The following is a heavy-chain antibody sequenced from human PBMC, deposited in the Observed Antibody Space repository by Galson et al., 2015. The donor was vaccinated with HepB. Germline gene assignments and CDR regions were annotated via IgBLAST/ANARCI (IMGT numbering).Heavy chain of an antibody. Sequence: SLRLSCAASGFTFSSYAMSWVRQAPGKGLEWVSAISGSGGSTYYADSVKGRFTISRDNSKNTLYLQMNSLRAEDTAVYYCAKSATMGWGSGSYLFDYWGQGTLVTVSS. CDR3: AKSATMGWGSGSYLFDY. CDR1: GFTFSSYA. V-gene: IGHV3-23*01. J-gene: IGHJ4*02. D-gene: IGHD3-10*01. CDR2: ISGSGGST.